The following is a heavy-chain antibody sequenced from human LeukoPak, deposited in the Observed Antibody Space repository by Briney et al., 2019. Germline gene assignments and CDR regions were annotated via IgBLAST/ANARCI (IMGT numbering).Heavy chain of an antibody. CDR1: GFTFSSYG. CDR2: IRHDGTYQ. J-gene: IGHJ4*02. V-gene: IGHV3-30*02. Sequence: GGSLRLSCAAFGFTFSSYGMHWVRQTPGKGLEWVAYIRHDGTYQQYADSVKGRFTVSRDNSKDMVYLQMNSLRTEDTAVYYCAKNRDSSDYPRDFDYWGQGTLATVSS. D-gene: IGHD3-22*01. CDR3: AKNRDSSDYPRDFDY.